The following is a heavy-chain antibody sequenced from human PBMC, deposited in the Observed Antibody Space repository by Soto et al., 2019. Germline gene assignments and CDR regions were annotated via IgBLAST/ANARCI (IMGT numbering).Heavy chain of an antibody. CDR2: INPNSGGT. D-gene: IGHD3-3*01. J-gene: IGHJ4*02. V-gene: IGHV1-2*04. Sequence: KVSCKASGYTFTGYYMHWVRQAPGQGLEWMGWINPNSGGTNYAQKFQGWVTMTRDTSISTAYMELSRLRSDDTAVYYCARVRRNYDFWSGNATEYYFDYWGQGTLVTVSS. CDR3: ARVRRNYDFWSGNATEYYFDY. CDR1: GYTFTGYY.